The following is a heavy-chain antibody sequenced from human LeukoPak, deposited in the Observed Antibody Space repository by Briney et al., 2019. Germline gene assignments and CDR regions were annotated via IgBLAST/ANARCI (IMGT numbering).Heavy chain of an antibody. D-gene: IGHD3-3*01. Sequence: SETLSLTCTVPGGSISSYYWSWIRPPPGQGREWSGLVYTSGSTNSNTSLTSRVTIPVDTSSNQYSLKLSSVTAAAPAVYYCASAPPDFWSAFAPMGAFDIWGEGTMVTVS. CDR3: ASAPPDFWSAFAPMGAFDI. CDR2: VYTSGST. V-gene: IGHV4-4*07. J-gene: IGHJ3*02. CDR1: GGSISSYY.